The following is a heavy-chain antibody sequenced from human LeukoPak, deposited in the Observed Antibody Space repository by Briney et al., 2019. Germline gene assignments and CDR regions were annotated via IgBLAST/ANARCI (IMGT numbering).Heavy chain of an antibody. CDR1: GYTFTGYY. V-gene: IGHV1-18*04. D-gene: IGHD1-14*01. J-gene: IGHJ4*02. CDR2: ISAYNGNT. Sequence: ASVKVSCKASGYTFTGYYMHWVRQAPGQGLEWMGWISAYNGNTNYAQKLQGRVTMTTDTSTSTAYMELRSLRSDDTAVYYCARDPDAYYFDYWGQGTLVTVSS. CDR3: ARDPDAYYFDY.